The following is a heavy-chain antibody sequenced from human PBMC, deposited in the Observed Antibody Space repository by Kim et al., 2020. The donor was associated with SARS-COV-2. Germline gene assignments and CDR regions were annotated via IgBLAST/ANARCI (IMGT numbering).Heavy chain of an antibody. D-gene: IGHD3-10*01. CDR3: ARVYGSGSYPFDY. V-gene: IGHV1-18*01. J-gene: IGHJ4*02. Sequence: YARKLQGRVTTTTDTSTSTAYMELRSLRSDDTAVYYCARVYGSGSYPFDYWGQGTLVTVSS.